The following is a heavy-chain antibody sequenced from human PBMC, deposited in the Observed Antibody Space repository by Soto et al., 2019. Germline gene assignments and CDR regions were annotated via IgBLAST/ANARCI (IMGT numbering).Heavy chain of an antibody. CDR2: ISTGGAQT. D-gene: IGHD2-21*01. V-gene: IGHV3-23*01. Sequence: EVQLLDSGGGLVQPGGSLRLSCAASGFSFSTYDMTWVRQAPGKGLTWVSSISTGGAQTFTADSVKGRFTISRHNSKKTLYLHMNSMRVDAAGAYFCARGKMAIWIDAVMAPNGFVVWGHRTTVTV. CDR3: ARGKMAIWIDAVMAPNGFVV. J-gene: IGHJ6*02. CDR1: GFSFSTYD.